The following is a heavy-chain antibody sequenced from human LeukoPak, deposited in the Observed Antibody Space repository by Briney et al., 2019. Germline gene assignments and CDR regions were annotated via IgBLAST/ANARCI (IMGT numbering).Heavy chain of an antibody. J-gene: IGHJ4*02. Sequence: GESLKISCKGSGYSFTNYWIGWVRQMPGKGLEWMGIIYPGDSDTRYSPSFQGQVTISADKSISTAYLQWSSLKASDTAMYYCARHRARMITFGGVPYFDYWGQGTLVTVSS. D-gene: IGHD3-16*01. V-gene: IGHV5-51*01. CDR1: GYSFTNYW. CDR2: IYPGDSDT. CDR3: ARHRARMITFGGVPYFDY.